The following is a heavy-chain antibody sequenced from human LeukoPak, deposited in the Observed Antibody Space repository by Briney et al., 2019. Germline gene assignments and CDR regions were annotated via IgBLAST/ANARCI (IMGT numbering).Heavy chain of an antibody. CDR2: ISGSGGST. V-gene: IGHV3-23*01. CDR3: ARAPPSIAAAGTYFDY. Sequence: GGSLRLSCAASGFTFSSYAMSWVRQAPGKGLEWVSAISGSGGSTYYADSVKGRFTISRDNSKNTLYLQMNSLRAEDTAVYYCARAPPSIAAAGTYFDYWGQGTLVTVSS. D-gene: IGHD6-13*01. CDR1: GFTFSSYA. J-gene: IGHJ4*02.